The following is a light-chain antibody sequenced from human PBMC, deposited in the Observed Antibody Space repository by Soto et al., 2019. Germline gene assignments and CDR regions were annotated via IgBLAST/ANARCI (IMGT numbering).Light chain of an antibody. Sequence: QSVLTQPPSASGTPGQRVTISCSGSSSNIGNNAVNWYQQLPGTAPKLLIYSNDQRPSGVPDRFSGSESGTSASLAISGLQSEDEADYYCAAWDDSLNAWMFGGGTKLTVL. V-gene: IGLV1-44*01. CDR1: SSNIGNNA. J-gene: IGLJ3*02. CDR3: AAWDDSLNAWM. CDR2: SND.